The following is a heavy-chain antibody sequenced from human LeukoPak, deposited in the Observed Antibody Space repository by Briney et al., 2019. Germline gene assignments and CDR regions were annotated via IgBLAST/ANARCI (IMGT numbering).Heavy chain of an antibody. V-gene: IGHV1-2*02. Sequence: ASVKVSCKASGYTFTCYYMHWVRQAPGQGLEWMGWINPNSGGTNYAQKFQGRVTMTRDTSISTAYMELSRLRSDDTAVYYCAREDDSSGYYLGDDYWGQGTLVTVSS. CDR2: INPNSGGT. CDR3: AREDDSSGYYLGDDY. CDR1: GYTFTCYY. D-gene: IGHD3-22*01. J-gene: IGHJ4*02.